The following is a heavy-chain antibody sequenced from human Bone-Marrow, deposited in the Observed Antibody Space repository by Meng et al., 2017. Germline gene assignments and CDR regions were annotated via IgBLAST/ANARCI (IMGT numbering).Heavy chain of an antibody. Sequence: QVQLRQWGAGLLKPSETLSLTCAVYGGSFSGFYWNWFRQPPGKGLGWIAEINHSGSTNINPSLKSRVTILADTSKNQFSLKVRSVTAADTAVYYCAREGRSHQVGVSVYWGQGNLVTVSS. CDR3: AREGRSHQVGVSVY. CDR1: GGSFSGFY. J-gene: IGHJ4*02. CDR2: INHSGST. D-gene: IGHD2-21*01. V-gene: IGHV4-34*01.